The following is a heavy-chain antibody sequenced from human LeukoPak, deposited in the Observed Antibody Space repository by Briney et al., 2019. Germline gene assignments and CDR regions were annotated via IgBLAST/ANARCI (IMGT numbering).Heavy chain of an antibody. CDR2: ISDDGRDK. J-gene: IGHJ4*02. V-gene: IGHV3-30*04. D-gene: IGHD2-2*01. CDR1: AFTFSNYP. Sequence: PGGSLRLSCAASAFTFSNYPMHWVRQAPGKGLEWVAVISDDGRDKHHADSVKGRFTISRDISTDTLWLQMDSLRTEDTAVYYCAKGPLRGTAAAIDYWGQGTLVTVSS. CDR3: AKGPLRGTAAAIDY.